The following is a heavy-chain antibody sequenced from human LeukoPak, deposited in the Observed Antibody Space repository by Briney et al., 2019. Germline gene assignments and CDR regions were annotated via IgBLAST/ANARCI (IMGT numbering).Heavy chain of an antibody. Sequence: GGSLRLSCAASGFTFSSYAMSWVRQAPGKGLEWVSAMSSSDDGRYYAASVRGRFTISRDNSKNTLYLQMNSLRAEDTAVYYCARDLISRAFDIWGQGTMVTVSS. D-gene: IGHD2/OR15-2a*01. CDR3: ARDLISRAFDI. J-gene: IGHJ3*02. CDR1: GFTFSSYA. V-gene: IGHV3-23*01. CDR2: MSSSDDGR.